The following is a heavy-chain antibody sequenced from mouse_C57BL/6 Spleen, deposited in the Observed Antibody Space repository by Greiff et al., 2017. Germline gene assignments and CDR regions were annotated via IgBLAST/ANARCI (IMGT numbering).Heavy chain of an antibody. Sequence: EVKLVESGGGLVKPGGSLKLSCAASGFTFSDYGMHWVRQAPEKGLEWVAYISSGSSTIYYADTVKGRFTISRDNAKNTLFLQMTSLRSEDTAMYYCARSYSHWYFDVWGTGTTVTVSS. J-gene: IGHJ1*03. CDR1: GFTFSDYG. CDR2: ISSGSSTI. D-gene: IGHD1-1*01. V-gene: IGHV5-17*01. CDR3: ARSYSHWYFDV.